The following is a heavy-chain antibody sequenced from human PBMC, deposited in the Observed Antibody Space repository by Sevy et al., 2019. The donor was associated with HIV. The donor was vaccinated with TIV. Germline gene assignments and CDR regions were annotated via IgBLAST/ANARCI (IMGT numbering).Heavy chain of an antibody. Sequence: GGSLRLSCAASGFTFSSYGMHWVRQAPGKGLGWVAVIWYDGSNKYYADSVKGRFTISRDNSKNTLYLQMNSLKAEDTAVYYCARDTSDLSYSGYYSYWGQGTLVTVSS. D-gene: IGHD3-22*01. J-gene: IGHJ4*02. CDR1: GFTFSSYG. CDR2: IWYDGSNK. V-gene: IGHV3-33*01. CDR3: ARDTSDLSYSGYYSY.